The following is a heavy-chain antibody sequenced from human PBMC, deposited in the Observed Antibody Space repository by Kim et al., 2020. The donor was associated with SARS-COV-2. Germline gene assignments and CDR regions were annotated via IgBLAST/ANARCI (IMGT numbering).Heavy chain of an antibody. CDR1: GGSMTDYY. D-gene: IGHD1-26*01. J-gene: IGHJ4*02. Sequence: SETLSLTCTVSGGSMTDYYWTWIRHPAGKGLEWIGRIYTSGTTSYNSSLKSRISMSIDTSKNQFSLILSFVTAADTAVYYCARVTVGATYYYFDYWGQG. CDR2: IYTSGTT. CDR3: ARVTVGATYYYFDY. V-gene: IGHV4-4*07.